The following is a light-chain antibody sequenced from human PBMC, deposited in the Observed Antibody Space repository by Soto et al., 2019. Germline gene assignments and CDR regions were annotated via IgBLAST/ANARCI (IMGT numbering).Light chain of an antibody. CDR2: GAS. CDR3: QQYNNWPPYT. Sequence: EIVMTQSPATLSVSPGERATLSCRASQSVSSNLAWYQQKPGQAPRHLIYGASTRATGIPARFSGSGSGTEFTLTISSLQSEDFAVYYCQQYNNWPPYTFGQGIKLEIK. J-gene: IGKJ2*01. V-gene: IGKV3-15*01. CDR1: QSVSSN.